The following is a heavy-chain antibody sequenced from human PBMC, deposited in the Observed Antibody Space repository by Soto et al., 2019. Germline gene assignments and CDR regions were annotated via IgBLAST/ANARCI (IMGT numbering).Heavy chain of an antibody. V-gene: IGHV3-33*01. Sequence: QVQRVESGGSVVQPGSSLRLSCAAYGFTFSSYGMHWVRQAPGKGLEWVAVIWYDGSNKYYADSVKGRFTISRDNSKNTLYLQMHSLRAEDTAVYYCARWGIAAGDYWGQGTLVTVSS. CDR2: IWYDGSNK. CDR1: GFTFSSYG. CDR3: ARWGIAAGDY. J-gene: IGHJ4*02. D-gene: IGHD6-13*01.